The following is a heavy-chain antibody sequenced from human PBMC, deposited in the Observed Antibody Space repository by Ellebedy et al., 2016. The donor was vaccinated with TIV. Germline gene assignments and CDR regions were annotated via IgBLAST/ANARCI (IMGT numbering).Heavy chain of an antibody. CDR2: ISASGAST. J-gene: IGHJ4*02. D-gene: IGHD4/OR15-4a*01. V-gene: IGHV3-23*01. CDR3: AKKLTIYTPDY. Sequence: GGSLRLSXVGSGFIFSDYAMTWVRQTPEKGLEWVSAISASGASTYYADSVKGRFTISRDNSKNTVYLQMDSLRVDDRATYYCAKKLTIYTPDYWGQGTLVTVSS. CDR1: GFIFSDYA.